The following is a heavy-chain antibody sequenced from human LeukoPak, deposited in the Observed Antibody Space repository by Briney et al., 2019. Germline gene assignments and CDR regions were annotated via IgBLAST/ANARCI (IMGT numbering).Heavy chain of an antibody. V-gene: IGHV1-18*01. CDR1: GYTFTSYG. Sequence: ASVKVSCKASGYTFTSYGISWVRQAPGQGLEWMGWISAYNGSTNYAHKLQGRVTMTTDTSTSTAYMELRSLRSDDTAVYYCARLTTYYDFWSGSSGYFDYWGQGTLVTVSS. D-gene: IGHD3-3*01. CDR3: ARLTTYYDFWSGSSGYFDY. CDR2: ISAYNGST. J-gene: IGHJ4*02.